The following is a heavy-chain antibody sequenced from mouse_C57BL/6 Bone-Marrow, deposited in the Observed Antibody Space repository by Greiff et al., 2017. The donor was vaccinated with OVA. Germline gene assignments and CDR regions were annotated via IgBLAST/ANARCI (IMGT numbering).Heavy chain of an antibody. V-gene: IGHV5-6*01. CDR2: ISSGGSYT. CDR3: ARQGYGSSSWYFDV. Sequence: EVHLVESGGDLVKPGGSLKLSCAASGFTFSSYGMSWVRQTPDKRLEWVATISSGGSYTYYPDSVKGRFTISRDNAKNTLYLQMSSLKSEDTAMYYCARQGYGSSSWYFDVWGTGTTVTVSS. CDR1: GFTFSSYG. J-gene: IGHJ1*03. D-gene: IGHD1-1*01.